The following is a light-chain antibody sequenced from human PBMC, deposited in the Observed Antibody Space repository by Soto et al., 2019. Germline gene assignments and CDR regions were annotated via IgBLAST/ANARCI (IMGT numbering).Light chain of an antibody. J-gene: IGKJ4*01. CDR1: QSVSSGY. CDR3: QQRGT. Sequence: DIVLTQSPGTLYLSPGDRATLSCRASQSVSSGYLAWYQQRPGQAPRLLIYGASTRATGIPARFSGSGSGTKFTLPHSSLQSEDFAVYYCQQRGTFGGGTKVDIK. CDR2: GAS. V-gene: IGKV3-20*01.